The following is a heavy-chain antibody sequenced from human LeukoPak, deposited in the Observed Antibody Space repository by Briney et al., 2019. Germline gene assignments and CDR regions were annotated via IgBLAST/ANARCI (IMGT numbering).Heavy chain of an antibody. CDR1: GFTFSSYA. Sequence: GGSLRLSCAASGFTFSSYAMNWVRQAPGKGLEWVPAISGSGSTHYADSVKGRFTISRDNSKNTLYLHMNSLRADDTALYYCAKDHPDWGSSFEYWGQGTLVTVSS. CDR3: AKDHPDWGSSFEY. V-gene: IGHV3-23*01. J-gene: IGHJ4*02. CDR2: ISGSGST. D-gene: IGHD7-27*01.